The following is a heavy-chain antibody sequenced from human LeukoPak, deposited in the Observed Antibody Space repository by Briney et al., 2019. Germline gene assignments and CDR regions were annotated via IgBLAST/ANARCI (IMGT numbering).Heavy chain of an antibody. J-gene: IGHJ4*02. CDR2: INPNGGST. Sequence: ASVKVSCKASGYTLTRYFIHWVRQAPGQGLEWMGIINPNGGSTSYPQKFQGRVTMTRDTSITTAYMEVSGLRSDDTAVYFCARGEIDGPDFDQWGQGTLVTVSS. V-gene: IGHV1-46*01. D-gene: IGHD5-24*01. CDR3: ARGEIDGPDFDQ. CDR1: GYTLTRYF.